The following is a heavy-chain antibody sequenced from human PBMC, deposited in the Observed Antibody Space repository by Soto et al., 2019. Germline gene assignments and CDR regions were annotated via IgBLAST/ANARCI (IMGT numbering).Heavy chain of an antibody. J-gene: IGHJ4*02. CDR2: INESGNT. D-gene: IGHD3-3*01. V-gene: IGHV4-34*01. CDR1: GGSFTGYY. CDR3: ARNIAYNFWSGNYYFDY. Sequence: SETLSLTCGASGGSFTGYYWSWIRQPPRKGLEWIEDINESGNTNYNPSLKRRVTISIYTAKIQFSLRLSSVTAADTAVYYCARNIAYNFWSGNYYFDYWGQGTQVTVSS.